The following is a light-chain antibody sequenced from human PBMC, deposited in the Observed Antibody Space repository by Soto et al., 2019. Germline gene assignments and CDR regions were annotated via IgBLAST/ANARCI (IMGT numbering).Light chain of an antibody. CDR2: DAS. Sequence: DIPMTQSPSTLSASIGDRVTITCRASQGIRNYLAWYQQKPGKVPKLLIYDASTLQSGVPTRFSGSGSGTDFTLTISSLQPEDVATYYCQKYDSAPLTSCRGTKVDI. CDR3: QKYDSAPLT. CDR1: QGIRNY. V-gene: IGKV1-27*01. J-gene: IGKJ4*01.